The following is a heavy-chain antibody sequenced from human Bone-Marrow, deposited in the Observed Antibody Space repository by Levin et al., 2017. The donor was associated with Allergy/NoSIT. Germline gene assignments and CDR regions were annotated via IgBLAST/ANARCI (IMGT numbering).Heavy chain of an antibody. CDR3: AATGRRQQTADY. Sequence: SGPTLVKPTQTLTLTCSFSGFSLDTRGMRVSWIRQAPGKGLEWLARIDWDDEKLYSPSLNSRLSISGDTSKNQVVLTMTDMDPVDTGTYYCAATGRRQQTADYWGQGTLVTVSS. CDR1: GFSLDTRGMR. D-gene: IGHD3-10*01. J-gene: IGHJ4*02. CDR2: IDWDDEK. V-gene: IGHV2-70*04.